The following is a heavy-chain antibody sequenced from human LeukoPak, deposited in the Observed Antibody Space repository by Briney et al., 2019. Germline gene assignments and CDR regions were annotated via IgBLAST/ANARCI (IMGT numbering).Heavy chain of an antibody. J-gene: IGHJ6*03. CDR2: IHYSGST. D-gene: IGHD2-2*02. CDR1: GGSISSYY. Sequence: SETLSLTCTVSGGSISSYYWSWIRQPPGKGMEWIGYIHYSGSTNYNPSLKSRVTILVDTSKNQFSLKLSSVTAADTAVYYCARGYCSSSSCYRYYYYYMDVRGKGTTVTVSS. CDR3: ARGYCSSSSCYRYYYYYMDV. V-gene: IGHV4-59*08.